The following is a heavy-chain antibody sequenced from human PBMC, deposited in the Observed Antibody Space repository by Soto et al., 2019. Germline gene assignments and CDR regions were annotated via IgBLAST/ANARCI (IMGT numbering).Heavy chain of an antibody. CDR3: ARRNSYGSLWYFDY. D-gene: IGHD5-18*01. V-gene: IGHV5-51*01. J-gene: IGHJ4*02. CDR1: GYSFTNYW. CDR2: IYPGDSDS. Sequence: PGESLKISCKGSGYSFTNYWIGWVRQMPGKGLEWMGIIYPGDSDSRYSSSFQGQVTFSADKSISTAYLQWSSLKASDTAMYYCARRNSYGSLWYFDYWGQGTPVTVSS.